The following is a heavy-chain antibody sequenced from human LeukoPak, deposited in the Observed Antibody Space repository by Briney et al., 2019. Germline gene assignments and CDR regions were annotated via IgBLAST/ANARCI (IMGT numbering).Heavy chain of an antibody. J-gene: IGHJ4*02. D-gene: IGHD2-21*02. CDR3: ARETVSHYCGGDCYSFDY. CDR1: GGTFSSYA. CDR2: IIPILGIA. V-gene: IGHV1-69*04. Sequence: ASVKVSCKASGGTFSSYAISWVRQAPGQGLEWMGRIIPILGIANYAQKFQGRVTITADKSTSTAYMELSSLRSEDTAVYYCARETVSHYCGGDCYSFDYWGQGTLVTVSS.